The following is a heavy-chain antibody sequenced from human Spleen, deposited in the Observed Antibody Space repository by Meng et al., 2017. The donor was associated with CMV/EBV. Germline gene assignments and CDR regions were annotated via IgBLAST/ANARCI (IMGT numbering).Heavy chain of an antibody. V-gene: IGHV3-72*01. CDR2: TRNKAKSYTT. Sequence: GGSLRLSCAASGFTFSDHYMDWVRQAPGKGLEWVGRTRNKAKSYTTDYAASVKGRFTISRDNAKNSLYLQMNSLRAEDMALYYCAKASGGRIAAPGDYFDYWGQGTLVTVSS. D-gene: IGHD6-6*01. CDR3: AKASGGRIAAPGDYFDY. CDR1: GFTFSDHY. J-gene: IGHJ4*02.